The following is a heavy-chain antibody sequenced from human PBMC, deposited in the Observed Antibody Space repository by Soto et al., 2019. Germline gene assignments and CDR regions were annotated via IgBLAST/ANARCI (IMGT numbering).Heavy chain of an antibody. V-gene: IGHV1-3*01. D-gene: IGHD6-19*01. Sequence: ASVKVSCKASGYTFTSCSMHLVRRAPGQRLECMGWINAGNGNTKYSQKFQGRVTITRDTSASTAYMELSSLRSEDTAVYYCARDEPIAVAGAHWFDPWAREPWSPFL. CDR1: GYTFTSCS. J-gene: IGHJ5*02. CDR2: INAGNGNT. CDR3: ARDEPIAVAGAHWFDP.